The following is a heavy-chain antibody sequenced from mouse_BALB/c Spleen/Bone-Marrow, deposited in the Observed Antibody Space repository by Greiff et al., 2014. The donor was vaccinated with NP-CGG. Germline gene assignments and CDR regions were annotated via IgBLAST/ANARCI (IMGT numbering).Heavy chain of an antibody. Sequence: EVMLVESGGDSVQPGGSLRLSCATSGFTFTDYYMSWVRQPPGKALEWLGFIRNKANGYTTEYSASVKGRFTISRDNSQRILYLQMNTLRAEDSATYYCARDENVGIYWYFDVWGVGTTVIVSS. CDR3: ARDENVGIYWYFDV. CDR2: IRNKANGYTT. J-gene: IGHJ1*01. CDR1: GFTFTDYY. V-gene: IGHV7-3*02.